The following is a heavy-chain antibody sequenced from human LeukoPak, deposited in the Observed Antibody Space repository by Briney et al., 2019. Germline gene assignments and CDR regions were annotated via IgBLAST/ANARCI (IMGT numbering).Heavy chain of an antibody. Sequence: SETLSLTCTVSGGSISSYYWSWIRQPPGKGLEWTGDIYYSGSTNYNPSLKSRVTISVDTSKNQFSLKLSSVTAADTAVYYCARGANTLGYWGQGTLVTVSS. V-gene: IGHV4-59*01. CDR2: IYYSGST. J-gene: IGHJ4*02. D-gene: IGHD2-2*02. CDR1: GGSISSYY. CDR3: ARGANTLGY.